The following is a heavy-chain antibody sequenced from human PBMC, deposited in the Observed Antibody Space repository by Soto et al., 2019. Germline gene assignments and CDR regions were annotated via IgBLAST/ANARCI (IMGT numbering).Heavy chain of an antibody. D-gene: IGHD2-21*02. CDR1: GFSFNTSG. J-gene: IGHJ6*02. V-gene: IGHV3-30*03. CDR2: IAFDGSQE. Sequence: QVQLVESGGGVVQPGRALRLSCAASGFSFNTSGMHWVRQAPSKGLEWVAVIAFDGSQEFYGDSVRGRFTISRDNSKNTLFLQMKSLTPEDTAVYYRATKVRVTNYLYYGMDVWGQGTTVTVSS. CDR3: ATKVRVTNYLYYGMDV.